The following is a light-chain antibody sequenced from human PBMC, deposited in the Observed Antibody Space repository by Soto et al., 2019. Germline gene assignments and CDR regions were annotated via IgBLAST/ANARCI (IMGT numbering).Light chain of an antibody. CDR2: DVS. CDR1: SSDVGGYNY. V-gene: IGLV2-14*01. CDR3: SSYTSSSTLV. Sequence: QSALTQPASVSGPPGQAITISCTGTSSDVGGYNYDSWYQQHPGKAPKLMIYDVSNRPSGVSNRFSGSKSGNTASLTISGLQAEDEADYYGSSYTSSSTLVFGTGTKVTVL. J-gene: IGLJ1*01.